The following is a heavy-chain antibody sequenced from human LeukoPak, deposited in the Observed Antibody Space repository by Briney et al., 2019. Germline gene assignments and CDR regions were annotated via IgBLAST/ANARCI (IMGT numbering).Heavy chain of an antibody. CDR2: LSGSGGGT. Sequence: PGGSLRLSCAVSGITLINYGMSWVRQAPGKGLEWVAGLSGSGGGTNYADSVQGRFTISRDNPNNTLYLQMNSLRAEDTAVYFCAKRGVVIRVFLVGFHKEAYYFDSWGQGALVTVSS. CDR3: AKRGVVIRVFLVGFHKEAYYFDS. V-gene: IGHV3-23*01. J-gene: IGHJ4*02. D-gene: IGHD3-10*01. CDR1: GITLINYG.